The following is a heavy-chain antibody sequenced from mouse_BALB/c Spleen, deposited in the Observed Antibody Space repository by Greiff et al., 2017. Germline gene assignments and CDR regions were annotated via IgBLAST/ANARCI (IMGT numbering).Heavy chain of an antibody. CDR3: NALYAMDY. CDR1: GYTFSSYW. Sequence: QVHVKQSGAELMKPGASVKISCKATGYTFSSYWIEWVKQRPGHGLEWIGEILPGSGSTNYNEKFQGKATMTADTSSNTAYLQLSSLTSEDTAVYYCNALYAMDYWGQGTSVTVSS. CDR2: ILPGSGST. J-gene: IGHJ4*01. V-gene: IGHV1-9*01.